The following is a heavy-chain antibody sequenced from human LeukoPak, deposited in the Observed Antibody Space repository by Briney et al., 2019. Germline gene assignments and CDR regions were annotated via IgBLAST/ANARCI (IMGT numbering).Heavy chain of an antibody. V-gene: IGHV3-74*01. J-gene: IGHJ4*02. CDR2: INSDGSRT. Sequence: GGSLRLSCAASGFTFSNYWMYWVRQAPGKGLVWVSRINSDGSRTSYADSVKGRFTISRDNAKNTLFLQMNSLRAEDMAVYYCARGHPYYYDSSGYETPFEYWGQGTLVTVSS. CDR3: ARGHPYYYDSSGYETPFEY. D-gene: IGHD3-22*01. CDR1: GFTFSNYW.